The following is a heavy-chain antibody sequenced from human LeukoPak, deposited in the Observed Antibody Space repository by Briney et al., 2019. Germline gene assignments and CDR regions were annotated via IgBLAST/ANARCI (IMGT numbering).Heavy chain of an antibody. CDR3: ARDPYSGSYSDYYYYYMDV. J-gene: IGHJ6*03. D-gene: IGHD1-26*01. CDR2: ITSSGADS. V-gene: IGHV3-23*01. Sequence: PGGSLRLSCAASGFTFANYAMNWVRQAPGKGLEWVAVITSSGADSYYSDSVRGRFTISRDNSKNTLYLQMNSLRAEDTAVYYCARDPYSGSYSDYYYYYMDVWGKGTTVTVSS. CDR1: GFTFANYA.